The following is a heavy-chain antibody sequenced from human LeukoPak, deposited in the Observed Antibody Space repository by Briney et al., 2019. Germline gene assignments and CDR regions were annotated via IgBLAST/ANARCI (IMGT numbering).Heavy chain of an antibody. CDR2: TSYNGATI. V-gene: IGHV3-11*04. J-gene: IGHJ5*02. Sequence: KPGGSLRLSGAASGFTCSDHYMSWLRPATGKGREWVSYTSYNGATIRYADSVKGRFTISRDNAKNSLYLQTNSLRVEDTAVYYCAREVRASFDPWGQGTLVTVSS. CDR1: GFTCSDHY. CDR3: AREVRASFDP.